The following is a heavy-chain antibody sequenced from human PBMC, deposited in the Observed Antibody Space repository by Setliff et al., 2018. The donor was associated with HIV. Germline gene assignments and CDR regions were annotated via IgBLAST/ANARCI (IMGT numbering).Heavy chain of an antibody. CDR2: FDPEDDET. CDR3: ARKYTGGPLDY. D-gene: IGHD6-19*01. CDR1: GYTLTEVS. V-gene: IGHV1-24*01. Sequence: ASVKVSCKVSGYTLTEVSIHWVRQAPGKGLEWMGGFDPEDDETVYAQKLQGRVTMTTDTSTSTAYMELRSLRSDDTAMYYCARKYTGGPLDYWGQGTLVTVSS. J-gene: IGHJ4*02.